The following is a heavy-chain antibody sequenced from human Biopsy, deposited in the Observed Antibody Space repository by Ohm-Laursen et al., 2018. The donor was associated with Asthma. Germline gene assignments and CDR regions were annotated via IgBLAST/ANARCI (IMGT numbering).Heavy chain of an antibody. CDR1: GFTFSSYS. J-gene: IGHJ4*02. CDR3: TRSLGITGATMDY. D-gene: IGHD1-20*01. CDR2: ISSSSST. V-gene: IGHV3-48*04. Sequence: LRLSCTASGFTFSSYSMNWVRQAPGKGLEWVSSISSSSSTNYADSVKGRFTISRDNAQNSLYLQMNSLRAEDTAVYYCTRSLGITGATMDYWGQGALVAVSS.